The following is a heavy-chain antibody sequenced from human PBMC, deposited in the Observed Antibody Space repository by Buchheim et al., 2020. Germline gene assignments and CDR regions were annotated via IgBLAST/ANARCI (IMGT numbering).Heavy chain of an antibody. J-gene: IGHJ5*01. CDR1: DGSISRSSHY. Sequence: QLQLQESGPGLVKPSETLSLTCSVSDGSISRSSHYWGWIRQPPGKGLEWIGAIYYSGSTYYNTSLKSLVTISVDTSKSQFSLRLTSMTAADTAIYYCARGYCGGGTCYFYSGWFDSWGQGTL. CDR3: ARGYCGGGTCYFYSGWFDS. V-gene: IGHV4-39*01. CDR2: IYYSGST. D-gene: IGHD2-15*01.